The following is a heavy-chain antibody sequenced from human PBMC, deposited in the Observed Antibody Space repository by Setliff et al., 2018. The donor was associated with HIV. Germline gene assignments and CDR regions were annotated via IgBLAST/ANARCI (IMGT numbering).Heavy chain of an antibody. V-gene: IGHV1-69*06. CDR3: AKKTAAYTSGSWLHY. D-gene: IGHD3-10*01. Sequence: GASVKVSCKASGGTFGRFGISWVRQAPGQGLEWMGGIIPTFTRANYAQKFQARVIITPDKSTSTAFMELTSLTSEDTAVYYCAKKTAAYTSGSWLHYWGQGTLVTGS. J-gene: IGHJ4*02. CDR2: IIPTFTRA. CDR1: GGTFGRFG.